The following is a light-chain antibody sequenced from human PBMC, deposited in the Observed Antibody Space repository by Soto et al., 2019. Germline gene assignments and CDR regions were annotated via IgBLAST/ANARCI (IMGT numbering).Light chain of an antibody. Sequence: TQSPGTLSLSPGERATLSCMASQSISSNLAWYQQKPGQAPRLLMFRTSSRAAGIPARFTGSESGTEFTLSISSLQSEDFAVYYCQQYDDWPWTFGHGTKVDIK. V-gene: IGKV3-15*01. CDR2: RTS. J-gene: IGKJ1*01. CDR3: QQYDDWPWT. CDR1: QSISSN.